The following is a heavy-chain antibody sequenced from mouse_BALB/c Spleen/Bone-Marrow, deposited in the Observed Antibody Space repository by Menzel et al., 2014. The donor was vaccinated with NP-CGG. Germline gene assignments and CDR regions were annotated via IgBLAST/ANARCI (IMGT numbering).Heavy chain of an antibody. J-gene: IGHJ4*01. CDR3: ARSRGKYAMDY. D-gene: IGHD2-1*01. CDR1: GYTFSNYW. Sequence: QVQLQQSGAEPAKPGASVKMSCKASGYTFSNYWMHWVKQRPGQGLEWIGYINPSTGYTEYNQKFKDKATLTADKSSSTAYMQLSSLTSEDSAVYYYARSRGKYAMDYWGQGTSVTVSS. CDR2: INPSTGYT. V-gene: IGHV1-7*01.